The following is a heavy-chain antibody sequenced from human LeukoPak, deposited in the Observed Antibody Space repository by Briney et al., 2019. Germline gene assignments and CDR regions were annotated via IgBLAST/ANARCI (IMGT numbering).Heavy chain of an antibody. CDR3: TRDQVEMATIPISYGMDV. V-gene: IGHV3-11*04. CDR1: GFTFSDYY. CDR2: ISSSGSTI. J-gene: IGHJ6*02. D-gene: IGHD5-24*01. Sequence: GGSLRLSCAASGFTFSDYYMSWIRQAPGKGLEWVSYISSSGSTIYYADSVKGRFTISRDNAKNSLYLQMNSLRAEDTAVYYCTRDQVEMATIPISYGMDVWGQGTTVTVSS.